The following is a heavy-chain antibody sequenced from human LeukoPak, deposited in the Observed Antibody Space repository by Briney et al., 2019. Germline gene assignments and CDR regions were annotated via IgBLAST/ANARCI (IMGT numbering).Heavy chain of an antibody. CDR2: IYTSGST. V-gene: IGHV4-61*02. Sequence: SETLSLTCTVSGGSISSGTYYWSWIRQPAGKGLEWIGRIYTSGSTNYNPSLKSRITISVDTSKNQFSLKLSSVTAADTAVYYCARGGSGSYYPMGYWGQGTLVTVSS. CDR3: ARGGSGSYYPMGY. D-gene: IGHD1-26*01. CDR1: GGSISSGTYY. J-gene: IGHJ4*02.